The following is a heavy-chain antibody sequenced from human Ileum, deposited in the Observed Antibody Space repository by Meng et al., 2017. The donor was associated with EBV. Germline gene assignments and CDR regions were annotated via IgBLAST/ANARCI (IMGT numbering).Heavy chain of an antibody. V-gene: IGHV4-30-4*01. CDR3: AIYAVGGSGQGY. CDR2: CSGGT. Sequence: VPLTDSGPGRVKPSQTLSLTFAVSAVSISRGVYHWSWIRQPPGKGLEWIGCSGGTYYNPSLKSRLTISVDTSKNQFSLKLDSATAADTAVYYCAIYAVGGSGQGYWGQGTLVTVSS. CDR1: AVSISRGVYH. D-gene: IGHD1-26*01. J-gene: IGHJ4*02.